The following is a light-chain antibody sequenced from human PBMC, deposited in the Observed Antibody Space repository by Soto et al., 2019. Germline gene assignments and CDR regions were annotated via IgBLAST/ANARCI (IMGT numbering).Light chain of an antibody. CDR2: GAS. CDR1: QSVSSSY. Sequence: EIVLTQSPGTLSLSPGERATLSCRASQSVSSSYLAWYQQKPGQAPRLLIYGASNRATGIPDRFSGSGSETEFTLTISSLQSEDFAVYYCQHYNNWLGTFGGGTKVDIK. J-gene: IGKJ4*01. V-gene: IGKV3-20*01. CDR3: QHYNNWLGT.